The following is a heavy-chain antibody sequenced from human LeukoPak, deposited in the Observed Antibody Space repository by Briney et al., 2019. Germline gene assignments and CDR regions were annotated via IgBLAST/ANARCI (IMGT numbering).Heavy chain of an antibody. CDR3: ARRRVNSGDYVDY. Sequence: GGSLRLSCAASGFSIDDYAMHWVRQAPGKGLEWVSGINWNSGRIGYAVSVKGRFTISKDNAKNSLYLQMNSLRAEDTAVYYCARRRVNSGDYVDYWGQGTLVTVSS. D-gene: IGHD4-17*01. CDR2: INWNSGRI. V-gene: IGHV3-9*01. J-gene: IGHJ4*02. CDR1: GFSIDDYA.